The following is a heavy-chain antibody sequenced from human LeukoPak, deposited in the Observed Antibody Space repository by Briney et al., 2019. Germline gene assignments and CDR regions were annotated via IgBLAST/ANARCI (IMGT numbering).Heavy chain of an antibody. V-gene: IGHV3-30*18. Sequence: GRSLRLSCTTSGFTFSSYGMHWVRQAPGKGLEWVAAISNDGGHKYYADSVKGRFTISRDNSKNTLFLQINSLRAEDTAVYYCAKVPGGVTTHSDYWGQGTLVTVSS. CDR1: GFTFSSYG. D-gene: IGHD4-11*01. CDR3: AKVPGGVTTHSDY. CDR2: ISNDGGHK. J-gene: IGHJ4*02.